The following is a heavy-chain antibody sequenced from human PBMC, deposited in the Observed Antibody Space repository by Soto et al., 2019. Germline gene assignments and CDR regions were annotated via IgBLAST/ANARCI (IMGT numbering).Heavy chain of an antibody. D-gene: IGHD1-26*01. CDR1: GYSISSSNW. J-gene: IGHJ4*02. CDR2: FFFSGTT. V-gene: IGHV4-28*01. Sequence: PSETLSLTCAVSGYSISSSNWWGWIRQPPGKGLDCFGYFFFSGTTYYNPSLKSRVTMSVDTSKNLFSLKLTSLTALDTAVYYCARREIQGPIDYWGQGTLVTVSS. CDR3: ARREIQGPIDY.